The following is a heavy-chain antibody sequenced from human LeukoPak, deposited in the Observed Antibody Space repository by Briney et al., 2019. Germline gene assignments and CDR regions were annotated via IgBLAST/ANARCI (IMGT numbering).Heavy chain of an antibody. D-gene: IGHD2-2*02. V-gene: IGHV3-21*01. CDR3: VRNPGYCSDISCYTNYMDV. Sequence: GGSLRLSCAASGFTFSNYRMNWVRQAPGKGLEWVSSISSGGSYIFYADSVKGRFTISRDNAGDSLYLQMTSLRAEDTAVYYCVRNPGYCSDISCYTNYMDVWGKGTTVTVSS. J-gene: IGHJ6*03. CDR2: ISSGGSYI. CDR1: GFTFSNYR.